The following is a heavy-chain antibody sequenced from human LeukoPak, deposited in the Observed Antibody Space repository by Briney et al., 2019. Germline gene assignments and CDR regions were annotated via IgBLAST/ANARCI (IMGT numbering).Heavy chain of an antibody. CDR2: INPNSGGT. Sequence: ASVTVSCKASGYTFTGYHMHWVRQAPGQGLEWMGWINPNSGGTNYAQKFQGRVTMTRDTSISTAYMGLSRLRSDDTAMYYCATLLSALETKPWGQGTQVTVSS. CDR3: ATLLSALETKP. CDR1: GYTFTGYH. D-gene: IGHD3-10*01. V-gene: IGHV1-2*02. J-gene: IGHJ5*02.